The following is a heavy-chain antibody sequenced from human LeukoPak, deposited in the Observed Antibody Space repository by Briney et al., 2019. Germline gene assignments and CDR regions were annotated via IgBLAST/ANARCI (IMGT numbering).Heavy chain of an antibody. J-gene: IGHJ6*02. CDR3: ARDGRDGRYFDWLLHYGMDV. V-gene: IGHV3-21*01. D-gene: IGHD3-9*01. CDR2: ISSSSSYI. Sequence: GGSLRLSCAASGFTFSSYSMNWVRQAPGKGLEWVSSISSSSSYIYYADSVKGRFTISRDNAKNSLYLQMNSLRAEDMAVYYCARDGRDGRYFDWLLHYGMDVWGQGTTVTVSS. CDR1: GFTFSSYS.